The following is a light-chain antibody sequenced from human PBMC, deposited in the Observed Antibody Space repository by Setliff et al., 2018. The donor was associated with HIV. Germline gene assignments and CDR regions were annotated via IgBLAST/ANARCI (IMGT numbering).Light chain of an antibody. Sequence: QSALAQPPYVSGAPGQSVTISCTGSTSDIGHYNRVSWYQQPPGAAPKLIMYEVSHRPSGVPDRFSGSKSDSTASLTISGLQPEDEADYYCSSYTATSTLYVFGTGTKV. CDR2: EVS. V-gene: IGLV2-18*02. CDR1: TSDIGHYNR. CDR3: SSYTATSTLYV. J-gene: IGLJ1*01.